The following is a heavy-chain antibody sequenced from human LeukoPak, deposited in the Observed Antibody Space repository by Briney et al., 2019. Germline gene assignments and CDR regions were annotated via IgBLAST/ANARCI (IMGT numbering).Heavy chain of an antibody. CDR3: ARDQSSVDAFDI. J-gene: IGHJ3*02. V-gene: IGHV1-69*13. CDR1: GGTFSSYA. D-gene: IGHD5/OR15-5a*01. CDR2: IIPIFGTA. Sequence: SVKVSCKASGGTFSSYAISWVRQAPGQGLEWMGGIIPIFGTANYAHKFQGRVTITADESTSTAYMELSSLRSEDTAVYYCARDQSSVDAFDIWGQGTMVTVS.